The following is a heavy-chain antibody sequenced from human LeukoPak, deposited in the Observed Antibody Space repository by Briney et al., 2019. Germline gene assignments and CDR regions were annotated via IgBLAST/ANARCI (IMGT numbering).Heavy chain of an antibody. D-gene: IGHD1-26*01. CDR2: IRSKAYGGTT. Sequence: GGSLRLSCTASGFTFGDYAMSWVRQAPGKGLEWVSFIRSKAYGGTTEYATSVKGRFTISRDDSKSIGYLQMNSLKTEDTAGYYCTRWEASYFDYWGQGTLVTVSS. CDR3: TRWEASYFDY. CDR1: GFTFGDYA. J-gene: IGHJ4*02. V-gene: IGHV3-49*04.